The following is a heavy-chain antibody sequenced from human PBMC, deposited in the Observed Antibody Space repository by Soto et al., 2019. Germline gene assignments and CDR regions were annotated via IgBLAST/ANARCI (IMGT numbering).Heavy chain of an antibody. CDR3: AKLFYTRFIDY. D-gene: IGHD3-3*01. CDR1: GGSMISYY. J-gene: IGHJ4*02. CDR2: IYYAGST. V-gene: IGHV4-59*08. Sequence: SETLSLTCTVSGGSMISYYWSWTRQPPGRGLEWIGFIYYAGSTKYNPSLNSRVTISVDTSKKQFSLMLSSVTAADTAVYYCAKLFYTRFIDYRGQGTLVTVSS.